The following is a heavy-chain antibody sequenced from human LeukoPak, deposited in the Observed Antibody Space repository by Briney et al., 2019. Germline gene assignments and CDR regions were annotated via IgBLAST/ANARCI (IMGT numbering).Heavy chain of an antibody. CDR2: IRYDGSNK. D-gene: IGHD3-22*01. CDR1: GFTFSSYG. CDR3: ARDPKYYYDSSGYNY. Sequence: GGSLRLSCAASGFTFSSYGMHWVRQAPGKGLEWVAFIRYDGSNKYYADSVKGRFTISRDNSKNTLYLQMNSLRAEDTAVYYCARDPKYYYDSSGYNYWGQGTLVTVSS. J-gene: IGHJ4*02. V-gene: IGHV3-30*02.